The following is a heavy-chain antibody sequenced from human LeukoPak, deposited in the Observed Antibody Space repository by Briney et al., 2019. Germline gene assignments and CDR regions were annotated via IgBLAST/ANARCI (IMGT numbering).Heavy chain of an antibody. CDR2: TYYRSKWYN. CDR1: GDSVSSNSVA. J-gene: IGHJ4*02. D-gene: IGHD3-3*02. Sequence: SQTLSLTCAIPGDSVSSNSVAWNWIRQSPSRGLEWLGRTYYRSKWYNEYAVYVKSRITINPDTSKNQFSLHLNSVTPEDTAVYYCARDRASLVDFWGQGTLVTVSS. CDR3: ARDRASLVDF. V-gene: IGHV6-1*01.